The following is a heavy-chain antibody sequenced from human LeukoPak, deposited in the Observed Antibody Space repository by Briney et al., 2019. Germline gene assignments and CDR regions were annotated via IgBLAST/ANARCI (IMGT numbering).Heavy chain of an antibody. CDR2: IYYSGST. Sequence: PSETLSLTCTVSGGSISSYYWSWIRQPPGKGLEWIGYIYYSGSTNYSPSLKSRVTISVDTSKNQFSLKLSSVTAADTAVYYCANLVGADYFDYWGQGTLVTVSS. V-gene: IGHV4-59*01. CDR3: ANLVGADYFDY. D-gene: IGHD1-26*01. CDR1: GGSISSYY. J-gene: IGHJ4*02.